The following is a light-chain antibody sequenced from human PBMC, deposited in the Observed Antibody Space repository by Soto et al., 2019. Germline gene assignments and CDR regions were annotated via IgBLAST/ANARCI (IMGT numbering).Light chain of an antibody. CDR1: SSDVGGYNY. Sequence: QSVLTQPASVSGSPGQSITISCTGTSSDVGGYNYVSWYQQHPGKAPKLIIYEVSNRPSGVSNRFSGSKSGNTASLTISGLQAEDEADYYCSSYPSSSTRVFGTGTKVTVL. CDR2: EVS. J-gene: IGLJ1*01. CDR3: SSYPSSSTRV. V-gene: IGLV2-14*01.